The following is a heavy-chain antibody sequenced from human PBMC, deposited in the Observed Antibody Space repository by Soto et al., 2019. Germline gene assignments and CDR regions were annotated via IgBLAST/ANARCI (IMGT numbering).Heavy chain of an antibody. Sequence: SETLSLTCTVSGGSISSYYWSWIRQPPGKGLEWIGYIYYSGSTNYNPSLKSRVTISVDTSKNQFSLKLSSVTAADTAVYYCARLTIFGVFDYWGQGTLVTVSS. CDR1: GGSISSYY. J-gene: IGHJ4*02. D-gene: IGHD3-3*01. CDR3: ARLTIFGVFDY. CDR2: IYYSGST. V-gene: IGHV4-59*08.